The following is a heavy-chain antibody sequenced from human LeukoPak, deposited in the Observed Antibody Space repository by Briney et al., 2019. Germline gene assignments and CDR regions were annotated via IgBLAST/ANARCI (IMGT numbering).Heavy chain of an antibody. CDR2: INHSGST. V-gene: IGHV4-30-4*08. CDR3: ARGGGISLRYYYYGMDV. CDR1: GGSISSGDYY. D-gene: IGHD3-16*01. J-gene: IGHJ6*02. Sequence: PSQTLSLTCTVSGGSISSGDYYWSWIRQPPGKGLEWIGEINHSGSTNYNPSLKSRVTISVDTSKNQFSLKLSSVTAADTAVYYCARGGGISLRYYYYGMDVWGQGTTVTVSS.